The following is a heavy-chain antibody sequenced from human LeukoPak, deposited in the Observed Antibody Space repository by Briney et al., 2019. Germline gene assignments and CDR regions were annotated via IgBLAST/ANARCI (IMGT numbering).Heavy chain of an antibody. CDR1: GYTFTSYG. Sequence: ASVKVSCKASGYTFTSYGISWVRQAPGQGLEWMGWISAYNGNTNYAQKLQGRVTMTTDTSTSTAYMELRSLRSDDTAVYYCASGYDSSGYKFNDAFDIWGQGTMVTVSS. CDR3: ASGYDSSGYKFNDAFDI. D-gene: IGHD3-22*01. J-gene: IGHJ3*02. V-gene: IGHV1-18*01. CDR2: ISAYNGNT.